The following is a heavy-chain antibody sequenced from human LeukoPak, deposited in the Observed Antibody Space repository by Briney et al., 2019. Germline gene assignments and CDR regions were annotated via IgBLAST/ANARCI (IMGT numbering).Heavy chain of an antibody. CDR2: IYYSGST. J-gene: IGHJ3*02. CDR1: SGSFSTEY. Sequence: SETVSLTCTVSSGSFSTEYWSWIRQPPGKGLEWIGYIYYSGSTNYNPSLKSRVTMSVDRSKKQISLNLRSVTAADTAVYYCARSDGYGLVGIWGQGTMITVSS. CDR3: ARSDGYGLVGI. V-gene: IGHV4-59*13. D-gene: IGHD3-10*01.